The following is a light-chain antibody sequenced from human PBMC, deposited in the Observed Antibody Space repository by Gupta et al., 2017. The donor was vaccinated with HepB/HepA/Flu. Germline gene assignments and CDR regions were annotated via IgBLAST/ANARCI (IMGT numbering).Light chain of an antibody. CDR1: TSNIGSNT. V-gene: IGLV1-44*01. Sequence: QSVLIQPPSASGTPGLTVTISCSGSTSNIGSNTVNWYQLLPGMAPRLLVYSNHQRPSGVPDRFFGSKYGTSASLAITGLQSEDEADYYCAAWDDSLNGVVFGGGTRLTVL. CDR3: AAWDDSLNGVV. J-gene: IGLJ2*01. CDR2: SNH.